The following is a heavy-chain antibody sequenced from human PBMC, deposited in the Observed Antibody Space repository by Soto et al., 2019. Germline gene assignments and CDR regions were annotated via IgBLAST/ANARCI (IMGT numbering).Heavy chain of an antibody. V-gene: IGHV4-31*03. CDR2: IYYSGST. J-gene: IGHJ6*03. CDR3: ARGPYDYYYYYYYMDV. CDR1: GGSISSGGYY. D-gene: IGHD5-12*01. Sequence: SETLSLTCTVSGGSISSGGYYWSRIRQHPGKGLEWIGYIYYSGSTYYNPSLKSRVTISVDTSKNQFSLKLSSVTAADTAVYYCARGPYDYYYYYYYMDVWGKGTTVTVSS.